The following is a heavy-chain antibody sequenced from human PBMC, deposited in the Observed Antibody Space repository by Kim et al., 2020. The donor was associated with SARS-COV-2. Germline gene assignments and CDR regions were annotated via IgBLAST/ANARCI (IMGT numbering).Heavy chain of an antibody. J-gene: IGHJ4*02. CDR2: FDPDDGDT. Sequence: ASMKVSCEVSGSTLTELSINWVRQAPGKGLEWMGGFDPDDGDTVYAQKFQGRVTMTEDTATDTAYLEMSSLRSEDTAVYYCATGWFADHGGEGTLVAVS. CDR3: ATGWFADH. V-gene: IGHV1-24*01. D-gene: IGHD3-10*01. CDR1: GSTLTELS.